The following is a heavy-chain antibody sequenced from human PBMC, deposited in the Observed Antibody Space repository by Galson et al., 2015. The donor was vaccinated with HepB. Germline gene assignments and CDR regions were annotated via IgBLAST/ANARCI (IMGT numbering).Heavy chain of an antibody. Sequence: SLRLSCAASGFTFSSYGMHWVRQAPGKGLEWMTFIRYDGSNKYYGDSVKGRFTISRDNSKNTLYLQMNSLRAEDTAVYYCAKERGGGWLQDLGYWGQETLVTVSS. CDR1: GFTFSSYG. CDR2: IRYDGSNK. CDR3: AKERGGGWLQDLGY. D-gene: IGHD3-16*01. V-gene: IGHV3-30*02. J-gene: IGHJ4*02.